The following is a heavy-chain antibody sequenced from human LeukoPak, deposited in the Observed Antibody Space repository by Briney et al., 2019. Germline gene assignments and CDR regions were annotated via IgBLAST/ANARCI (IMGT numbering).Heavy chain of an antibody. CDR1: GFTFSSYS. V-gene: IGHV3-21*03. J-gene: IGHJ4*02. Sequence: PGGSLRLSCAASGFTFSSYSMNWVRQAPGKGLEWVSSISSSSSYIYYADSVKGRFTISRDNAKNSLYLQMNSLRVEDTAVYFCARGGRFGELSSSLWGQGTLVTVSS. D-gene: IGHD3-10*01. CDR2: ISSSSSYI. CDR3: ARGGRFGELSSSL.